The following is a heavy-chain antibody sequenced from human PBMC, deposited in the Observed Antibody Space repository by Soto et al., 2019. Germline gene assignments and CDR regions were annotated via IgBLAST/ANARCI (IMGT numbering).Heavy chain of an antibody. J-gene: IGHJ4*02. Sequence: EVQLVESGGGLVQPGRSLRLSCAASGFTFDDYAMHWDRQAPGKGLEWVSGISWNSGSIGYADSVKGRFTISRDNAKNSLYLQMNSLRAEDTDLYYCAKDMYGGYYFDDWGQGTLVTVSS. CDR3: AKDMYGGYYFDD. D-gene: IGHD4-17*01. V-gene: IGHV3-9*01. CDR2: ISWNSGSI. CDR1: GFTFDDYA.